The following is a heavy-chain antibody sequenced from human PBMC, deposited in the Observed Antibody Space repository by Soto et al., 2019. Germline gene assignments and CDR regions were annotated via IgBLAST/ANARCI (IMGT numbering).Heavy chain of an antibody. CDR2: INAGSGNT. CDR1: GYTFSAYT. Sequence: QAQLVQSGAEMKKPGASVKVSCKATGYTFSAYTMNWVRQAPGQSLEWMGWINAGSGNTKYLQNFQGRVSITRETSASTVYMEPTGLTSEDTAVYYCARDTETLGPRANDALDIWGQGTMVTVSS. CDR3: ARDTETLGPRANDALDI. J-gene: IGHJ3*02. V-gene: IGHV1-3*01. D-gene: IGHD3-3*02.